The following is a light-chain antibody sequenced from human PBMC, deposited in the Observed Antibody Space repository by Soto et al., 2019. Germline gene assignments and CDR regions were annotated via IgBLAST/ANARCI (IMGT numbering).Light chain of an antibody. J-gene: IGKJ1*01. CDR2: GAS. V-gene: IGKV3-15*01. CDR1: QSVNSH. Sequence: EIVMTQSPATLSVSPGERATLSCRASQSVNSHLAWYHQQPGQPPRLLIYGASTRATGIPAKFSGSGSGTDFTLTISSLQPEDFAVYYCQQYDSWPRTFGQGTKVEIK. CDR3: QQYDSWPRT.